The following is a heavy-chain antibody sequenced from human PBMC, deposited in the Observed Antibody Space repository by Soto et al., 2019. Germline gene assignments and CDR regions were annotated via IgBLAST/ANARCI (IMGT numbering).Heavy chain of an antibody. CDR3: VRHNLWYFVQ. V-gene: IGHV5-51*01. CDR1: GYSFATYW. Sequence: PGESLKISCKGSGYSFATYWIGWVRHMPGKGLEWMGIVHPGNSDTKYSPSFQGQVTVSADKSISTAYLQWNSLKASDTAIYYCVRHNLWYFVQWGPGTLVNVFS. D-gene: IGHD3-10*01. J-gene: IGHJ4*02. CDR2: VHPGNSDT.